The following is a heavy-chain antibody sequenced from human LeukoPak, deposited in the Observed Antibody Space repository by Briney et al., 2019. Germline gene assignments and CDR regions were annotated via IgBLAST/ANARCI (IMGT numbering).Heavy chain of an antibody. D-gene: IGHD3-10*01. J-gene: IGHJ4*02. V-gene: IGHV3-74*01. Sequence: GGSLRLSCAASGFTFSNYWMHWVRQAPGKGLVWVSRISSDGSTATYADSVKGRFTISRDNAKNTLYLQMNSLRAEDTAIYYCAGVMYYYASGSLVVYYFDSWGQGTLVTVSS. CDR3: AGVMYYYASGSLVVYYFDS. CDR2: ISSDGSTA. CDR1: GFTFSNYW.